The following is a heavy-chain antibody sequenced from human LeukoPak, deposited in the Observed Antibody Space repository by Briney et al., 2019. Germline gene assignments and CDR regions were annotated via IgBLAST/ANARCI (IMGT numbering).Heavy chain of an antibody. CDR3: ARANYYDSGGYLPVVYPSDY. CDR1: GGSISSSGYY. Sequence: SETLSLTCAVSGGSISSSGYYWSWIRQHPGKGLEWIVYIYHSGSTYYNPSLRSRVTISRDTSKNQFSLKLSSVTAADTAIYYCARANYYDSGGYLPVVYPSDYWGQGTLVTVSS. D-gene: IGHD3-22*01. V-gene: IGHV4-31*11. CDR2: IYHSGST. J-gene: IGHJ4*02.